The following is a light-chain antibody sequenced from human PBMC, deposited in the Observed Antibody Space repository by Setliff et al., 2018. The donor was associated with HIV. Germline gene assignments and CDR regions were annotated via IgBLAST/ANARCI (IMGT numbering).Light chain of an antibody. CDR3: SSYARSSLI. V-gene: IGLV2-23*02. CDR2: EVD. Sequence: QSALTQPASVSGSPGQSITISCTGTSSDVGSYNLVSWYQQYPGKAPKLMIYEVDKRPSGVSYRFSGSKSGNTASLTISGLLADDEANYYCSSYARSSLIFGGGTKVTVL. J-gene: IGLJ2*01. CDR1: SSDVGSYNL.